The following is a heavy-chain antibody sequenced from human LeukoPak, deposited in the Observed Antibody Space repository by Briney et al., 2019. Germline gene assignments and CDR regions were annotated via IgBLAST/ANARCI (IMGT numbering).Heavy chain of an antibody. V-gene: IGHV4-4*07. CDR3: ARDRHCSSSSCYWGYYYYMDV. J-gene: IGHJ6*03. CDR1: GGSISSYY. D-gene: IGHD2-2*01. CDR2: IYTSGST. Sequence: SETLSLTCTVSGGSISSYYWSWIRQPAGKGLEWIGRIYTSGSTNYNPSLKSRVTISVDTSKNQFSLKLSSVTAADTAIYFCARDRHCSSSSCYWGYYYYMDVWGKGTTVTVSS.